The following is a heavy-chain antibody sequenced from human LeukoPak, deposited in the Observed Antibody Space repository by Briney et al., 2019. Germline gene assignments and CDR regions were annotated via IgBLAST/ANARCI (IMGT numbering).Heavy chain of an antibody. J-gene: IGHJ4*02. CDR1: GYTFTSYY. Sequence: ASVKVSCTASGYTFTSYYMHWVRQAPGQGLEWMGIINPSGGSTSYAQKFKDRVTMTRDTSTSIVYMELSSLRSEDTAVYYCARERRGGSYFTEKRLDHWGQGTLVAVSS. CDR3: ARERRGGSYFTEKRLDH. CDR2: INPSGGST. D-gene: IGHD1-26*01. V-gene: IGHV1-46*01.